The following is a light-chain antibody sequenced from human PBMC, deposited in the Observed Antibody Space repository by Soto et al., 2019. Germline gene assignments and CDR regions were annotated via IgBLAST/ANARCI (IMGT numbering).Light chain of an antibody. V-gene: IGLV2-8*01. CDR2: EVV. CDR3: KSYAGSNTYV. Sequence: QSVLTQPPSASGSPGQSVTISCTGTKNDIGLYDFVSWYQHHPGKAPRLIIYEVVQRPSGVPDRFSGSKSGKTASLTVSGLQAADEAAYFCKSYAGSNTYVLASGT. J-gene: IGLJ1*01. CDR1: KNDIGLYDF.